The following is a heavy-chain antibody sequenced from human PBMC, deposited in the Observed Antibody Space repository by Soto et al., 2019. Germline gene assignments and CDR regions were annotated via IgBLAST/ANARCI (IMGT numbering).Heavy chain of an antibody. J-gene: IGHJ4*02. V-gene: IGHV3-21*04. CDR3: AKTPTNYYGSSDYYRYFDY. Sequence: PGGSLRLSCAASGFTFSSYTMNWVRQAPGKGLEWVSSISSSSSYIYYADSVKGRFTISRDNAKNSLYLQMNGLRAEDTAVYYCAKTPTNYYGSSDYYRYFDYWGQGTLVTVSS. CDR2: ISSSSSYI. CDR1: GFTFSSYT. D-gene: IGHD3-22*01.